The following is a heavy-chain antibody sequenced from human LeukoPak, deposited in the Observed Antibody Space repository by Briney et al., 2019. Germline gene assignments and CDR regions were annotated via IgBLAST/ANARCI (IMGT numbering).Heavy chain of an antibody. Sequence: SVKVSCKASGGTFSSYAISWVRQAPGQGLEWMGGIIPTFGTANYAQKFQGRVTITADESTSTAYMELSSLRSEDTAVYYCARDGGRMVRGVIITGFDYWGQGTLVTVSS. CDR3: ARDGGRMVRGVIITGFDY. CDR1: GGTFSSYA. D-gene: IGHD3-10*01. J-gene: IGHJ4*02. CDR2: IIPTFGTA. V-gene: IGHV1-69*13.